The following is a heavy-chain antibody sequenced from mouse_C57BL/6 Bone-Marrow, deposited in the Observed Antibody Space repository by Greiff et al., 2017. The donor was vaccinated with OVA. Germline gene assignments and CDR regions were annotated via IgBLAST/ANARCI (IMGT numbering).Heavy chain of an antibody. CDR1: GYTFTDYY. D-gene: IGHD1-1*01. V-gene: IGHV1-76*01. J-gene: IGHJ2*01. CDR3: AVFITTASSCGGGVDY. Sequence: VQLQQSGAELVRPGASVKLSCKASGYTFTDYYINWVKQRPGQGLEWIARIYPGSGNTYYNEKFKGKATLTAEKSSSTAYMQLSSLTSEDSAVYFCAVFITTASSCGGGVDYWGQGTTLTVSS. CDR2: IYPGSGNT.